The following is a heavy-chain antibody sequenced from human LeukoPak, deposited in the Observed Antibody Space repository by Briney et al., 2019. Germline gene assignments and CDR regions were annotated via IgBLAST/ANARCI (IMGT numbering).Heavy chain of an antibody. CDR3: AKSGGDCSGGSCYLIWFDP. CDR1: GFTVSSNY. Sequence: HPGGSLRLSCAASGFTVSSNYMSWVRQAPGKGLEWVSAISGSGISTYYADSVKGRFTISRDNSKNTLYLQMNSLRAEDTAVYYCAKSGGDCSGGSCYLIWFDPWGQGTLVTVSS. J-gene: IGHJ5*02. V-gene: IGHV3-23*01. CDR2: ISGSGIST. D-gene: IGHD2-15*01.